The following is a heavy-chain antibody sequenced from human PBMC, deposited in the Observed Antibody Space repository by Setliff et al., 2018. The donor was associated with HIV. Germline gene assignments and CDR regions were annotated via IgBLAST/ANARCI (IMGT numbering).Heavy chain of an antibody. CDR1: GGSFINYN. Sequence: PSETLSLTCAVYGGSFINYNWTWIRQPPGKGLEWIGEVHDSGSTNYNPSLKSRVTISVDTSKNQFSLNLTSVTAADTAVYYCARSKTFYDFWGGYYTHGAFKIWGLGTMVTVSS. CDR3: ARSKTFYDFWGGYYTHGAFKI. J-gene: IGHJ3*02. V-gene: IGHV4-34*01. CDR2: VHDSGST. D-gene: IGHD3-3*01.